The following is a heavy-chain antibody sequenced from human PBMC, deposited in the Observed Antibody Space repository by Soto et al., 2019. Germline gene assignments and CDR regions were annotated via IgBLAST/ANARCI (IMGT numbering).Heavy chain of an antibody. CDR3: ARDKYGGLDY. Sequence: SETLSLTCTVSGGSISSGGYYWSWIRQHPGKGLEWIGYIYYSGSTYYNPSLKIRVTISVDTSKNQFSLKLSFVIAAVTAVYYCARDKYGGLDYWGQGTLVTVSS. D-gene: IGHD4-17*01. CDR1: GGSISSGGYY. CDR2: IYYSGST. J-gene: IGHJ4*02. V-gene: IGHV4-31*03.